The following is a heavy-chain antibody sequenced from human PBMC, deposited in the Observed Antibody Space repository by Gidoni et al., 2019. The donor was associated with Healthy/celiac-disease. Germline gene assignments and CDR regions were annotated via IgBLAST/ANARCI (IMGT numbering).Heavy chain of an antibody. CDR3: ARHFISAVVTQGSGAFDI. D-gene: IGHD2-15*01. V-gene: IGHV4-39*01. CDR2: IDYSGST. J-gene: IGHJ3*02. CDR1: GGSTSSSSYY. Sequence: QLQLQESGPGRVKPSETLSLTCTVSGGSTSSSSYYWGWIRQPPGKGLGWIGSIDYSGSTYNNPSLKARVTISVDTSKKQFSLKLSSVTAADTAVYYCARHFISAVVTQGSGAFDIWGQGTMVTVSS.